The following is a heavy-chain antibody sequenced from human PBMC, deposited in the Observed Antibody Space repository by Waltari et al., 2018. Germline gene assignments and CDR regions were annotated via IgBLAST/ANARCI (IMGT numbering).Heavy chain of an antibody. D-gene: IGHD4-17*01. CDR2: IYHSGST. Sequence: QVQLQESGPGLVKPSETLSLTCTVSGYSISSGYYWGWIRQPPGKGLEWIGSIYHSGSTYYNPSLKSRVTISVDTSKNQFSLKLSSVTAADTAVYYCARGRTDHGLFDYWGQGTLVTVSS. V-gene: IGHV4-38-2*02. J-gene: IGHJ4*02. CDR1: GYSISSGYY. CDR3: ARGRTDHGLFDY.